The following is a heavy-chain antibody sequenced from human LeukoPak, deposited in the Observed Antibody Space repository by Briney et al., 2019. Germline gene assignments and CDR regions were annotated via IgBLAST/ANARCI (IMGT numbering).Heavy chain of an antibody. CDR3: ARGWRYGDY. CDR1: GFTFSSYE. D-gene: IGHD1-1*01. Sequence: PGGSLRLSCAASGFTFSSYEMNWVRQAPGKGLEWVSYISSSGSTKYNADSVKGRFTISRDNAKNSLYLQMNSLRVEDTAVYYCARGWRYGDYWGQGTLVTVSS. J-gene: IGHJ4*02. CDR2: ISSSGSTK. V-gene: IGHV3-48*03.